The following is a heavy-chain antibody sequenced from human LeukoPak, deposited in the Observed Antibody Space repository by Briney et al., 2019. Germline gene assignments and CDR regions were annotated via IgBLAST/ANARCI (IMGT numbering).Heavy chain of an antibody. J-gene: IGHJ4*02. CDR1: GGSISSGGYY. Sequence: SETLSLTCTVSGGSISSGGYYWSWIRQPPGKGLEWIGYIYYSGSTNYNPSLKSRVTISVDTSKNQFSLKLSSVTAADTAVYYCARHLISTMIVVVIKGFYYFDYWGQGTLVTVSS. D-gene: IGHD3-22*01. CDR3: ARHLISTMIVVVIKGFYYFDY. V-gene: IGHV4-61*08. CDR2: IYYSGST.